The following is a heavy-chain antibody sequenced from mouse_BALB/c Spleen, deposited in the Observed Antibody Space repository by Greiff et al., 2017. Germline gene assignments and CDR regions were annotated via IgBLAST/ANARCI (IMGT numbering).Heavy chain of an antibody. CDR2: IWGGGST. Sequence: VKLVESGPGLVAPSQSLSITCTVSGFSLTDYGVSWIRQPPGKGLEWLGVIWGGGSTYYNSALKSRLSISKDNSKSQVFLKMNSLQTDDTAMYYCAKHENYYGSSYWFAYWGQGTLVTVSA. V-gene: IGHV2-6-5*01. CDR3: AKHENYYGSSYWFAY. CDR1: GFSLTDYG. D-gene: IGHD1-1*01. J-gene: IGHJ3*01.